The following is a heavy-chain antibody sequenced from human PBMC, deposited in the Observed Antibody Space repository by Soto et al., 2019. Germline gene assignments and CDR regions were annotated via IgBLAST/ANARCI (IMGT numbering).Heavy chain of an antibody. V-gene: IGHV1-69*06. CDR2: IIPKFSTS. CDR1: GGTFNNYA. J-gene: IGHJ3*02. Sequence: QVQLVQSGAELKKPGSSVRVSCKASGGTFNNYAVHWVRQAPGQGLEWMGGIIPKFSTSSSAQKFQGRVTMNVDSSTNTAYSELISLRAEDTALYSCARGGIGSQSYAFDIWGQGTAVTVSS. CDR3: ARGGIGSQSYAFDI. D-gene: IGHD1-26*01.